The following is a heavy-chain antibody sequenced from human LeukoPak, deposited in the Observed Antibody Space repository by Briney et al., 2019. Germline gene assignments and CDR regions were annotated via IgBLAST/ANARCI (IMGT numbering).Heavy chain of an antibody. CDR2: VSSSSSTI. CDR3: ARDKGRVPAANDY. V-gene: IGHV3-48*04. CDR1: GFTFSSYS. Sequence: GGSLRLSCAASGFTFSSYSMTWVRQAPGKGLEWVSYVSSSSSTIYYADSVKGRFTISRDNAKNSLYLQMNSLRAEDTAVYYCARDKGRVPAANDYWGQGTLVTVSS. D-gene: IGHD2-2*01. J-gene: IGHJ4*02.